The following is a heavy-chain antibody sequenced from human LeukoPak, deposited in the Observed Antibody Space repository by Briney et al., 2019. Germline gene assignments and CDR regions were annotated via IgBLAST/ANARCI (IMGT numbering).Heavy chain of an antibody. CDR3: ARVGGPSSWYQNWFDP. CDR1: GFTFSSYA. V-gene: IGHV3-30*04. Sequence: GGSLRLSCAASGFTFSSYAMHWVRQAPGKGLEWVGVITYDGSNKYYADSVKGRFTISRDNSKNTLYLQMNSLRAEDTAVYYCARVGGPSSWYQNWFDPWGQGTLVTVSS. J-gene: IGHJ5*02. CDR2: ITYDGSNK. D-gene: IGHD6-13*01.